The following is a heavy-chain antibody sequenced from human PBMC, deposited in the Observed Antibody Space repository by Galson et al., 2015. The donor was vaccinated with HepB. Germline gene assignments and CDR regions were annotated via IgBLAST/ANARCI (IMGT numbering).Heavy chain of an antibody. V-gene: IGHV3-33*01. CDR1: GFTFSSYG. Sequence: SLRLSCAASGFTFSSYGMHWVRQAPGKGLEWVAVIWYDGSNKYYADSVKGRFTISRDNSKNTLYLQMNSLRAEDTAVYYCAREGSFCSSTSCRTSGAFDIWGQGTMVTVSS. CDR2: IWYDGSNK. J-gene: IGHJ3*02. CDR3: AREGSFCSSTSCRTSGAFDI. D-gene: IGHD2-2*01.